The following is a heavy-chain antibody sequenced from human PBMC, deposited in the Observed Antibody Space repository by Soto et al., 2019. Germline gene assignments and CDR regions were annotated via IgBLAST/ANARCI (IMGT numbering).Heavy chain of an antibody. D-gene: IGHD6-19*01. CDR2: INPATGAA. J-gene: IGHJ3*02. V-gene: IGHV1-2*02. CDR3: AGGGGVAVAGSAAFDM. Sequence: QLHLVQSGAVVKKPGASVTFSCSASGYPVTAYYMHWVRQGPGRGLEWMGGINPATGAAKYTQTFQGRVTMARATSAGEVFLELRGLTLEDTGVFCCAGGGGVAVAGSAAFDMWGQGTLVTVSS. CDR1: GYPVTAYY.